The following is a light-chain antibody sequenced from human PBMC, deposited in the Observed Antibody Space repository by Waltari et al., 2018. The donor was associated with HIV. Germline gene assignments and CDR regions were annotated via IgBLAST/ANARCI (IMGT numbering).Light chain of an antibody. Sequence: IVLTQSPGTLSLSPGERATVSCRASQSISSSHLTWYQQRPGQAPRLLIYGASSRATGIPDRFSGSGSGTDFTLTISRLEPEDFALYYCQQYGSSPGTFGQGTKVEIK. V-gene: IGKV3-20*01. CDR1: QSISSSH. J-gene: IGKJ1*01. CDR3: QQYGSSPGT. CDR2: GAS.